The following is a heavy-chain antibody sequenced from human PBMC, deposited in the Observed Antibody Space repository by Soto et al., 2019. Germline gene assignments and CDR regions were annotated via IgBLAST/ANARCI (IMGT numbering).Heavy chain of an antibody. Sequence: GGSLRLSCAASGFTFSSYAMSWVRQAPGKGLEWVSAISGSGGSTYYADSVKGRFTISRDNSKNTLYLQMNSLRAEDTAVYYCAKDHCSGGSCYVFDYLGQGTLVTVSS. J-gene: IGHJ4*02. D-gene: IGHD2-15*01. CDR3: AKDHCSGGSCYVFDY. V-gene: IGHV3-23*01. CDR1: GFTFSSYA. CDR2: ISGSGGST.